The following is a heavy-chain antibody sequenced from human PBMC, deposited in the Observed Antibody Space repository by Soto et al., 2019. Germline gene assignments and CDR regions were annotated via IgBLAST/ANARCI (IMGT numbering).Heavy chain of an antibody. D-gene: IGHD3-3*01. J-gene: IGHJ6*02. Sequence: QVQLQESGPGLVKPSQTLSLTCTVSGGSISSGDYYWSWIRQPPGKGLEWIGYIYYSGSTYYNPSLKSRVTISVDTSMNQFSLKLSSVTAADTAVYYCASIRFLEWSSKYYYYGMDVWGQGTTVTVSS. CDR2: IYYSGST. CDR3: ASIRFLEWSSKYYYYGMDV. CDR1: GGSISSGDYY. V-gene: IGHV4-30-4*01.